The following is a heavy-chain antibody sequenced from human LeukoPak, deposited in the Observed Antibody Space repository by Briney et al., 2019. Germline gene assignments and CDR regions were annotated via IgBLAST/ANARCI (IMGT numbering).Heavy chain of an antibody. CDR2: INPNSGGT. Sequence: ASVKVSCKASGYTFTGYYMHWVRQAPGQGLEWMGWINPNSGGTNYAQKFQGRVTMTRDKSISTAYMELSRLRSDDTAVYYCARTSSSWYLIVDYWGQGTLVTVSS. CDR3: ARTSSSWYLIVDY. V-gene: IGHV1-2*02. J-gene: IGHJ4*02. CDR1: GYTFTGYY. D-gene: IGHD6-13*01.